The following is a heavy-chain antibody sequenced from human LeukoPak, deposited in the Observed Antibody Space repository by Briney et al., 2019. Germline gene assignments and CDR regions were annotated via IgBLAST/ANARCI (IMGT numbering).Heavy chain of an antibody. CDR2: IYYGGST. J-gene: IGHJ4*02. CDR1: GGSISSSSYY. D-gene: IGHD5-18*01. CDR3: ASRRGYTLDY. V-gene: IGHV4-39*01. Sequence: SETLSLTCTVSGGSISSSSYYWGWIRQPPGKGLEWIGSIYYGGSTYYNPSLKSRVTISVDTSKNQFSLKLSSVTAADTAVYYCASRRGYTLDYWGQGTLVTVSS.